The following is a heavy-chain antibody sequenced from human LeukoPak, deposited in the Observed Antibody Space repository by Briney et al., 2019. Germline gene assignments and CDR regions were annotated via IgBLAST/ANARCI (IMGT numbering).Heavy chain of an antibody. CDR2: ISSSSSYI. CDR1: GFTFSSHS. V-gene: IGHV3-21*01. Sequence: GGSLRLSCAASGFTFSSHSMNWARQAPGKGLEWVSSISSSSSYIYYADSVKGRFTISRDNAKNSLYLQMNSLRAEDTAVYYRATDPDYGDYSAGDYWGQGTLVTVSS. J-gene: IGHJ4*02. D-gene: IGHD4-17*01. CDR3: ATDPDYGDYSAGDY.